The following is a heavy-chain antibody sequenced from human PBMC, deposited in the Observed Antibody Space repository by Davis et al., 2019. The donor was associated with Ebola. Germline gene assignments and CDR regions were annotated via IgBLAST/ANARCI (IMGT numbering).Heavy chain of an antibody. V-gene: IGHV3-30*04. CDR2: ISYDGSNK. D-gene: IGHD3-9*01. CDR3: AKGELVITRGYFDY. Sequence: PGGSLRLSCAASGFTFSSYAMHWVRQAPGKGLEWVAVISYDGSNKYYADSVKGRFTISRDNSKNTLYLQMNSLRAEDTAVYYCAKGELVITRGYFDYWGQGILVTVSS. CDR1: GFTFSSYA. J-gene: IGHJ4*02.